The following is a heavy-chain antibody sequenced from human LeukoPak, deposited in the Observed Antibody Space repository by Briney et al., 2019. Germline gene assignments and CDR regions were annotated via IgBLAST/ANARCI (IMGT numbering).Heavy chain of an antibody. D-gene: IGHD3-22*01. CDR1: VYTFTGYY. Sequence: ASVKVSCKASVYTFTGYYMHWVRQAPGQGLEWMGWINPNGGGTNYAQKFQGRVTMTRDTSISTAYMVLSRLRCDDTAVYDCERDDPYYYDSSGYYPFDYWGQGTLVTVSS. CDR2: INPNGGGT. J-gene: IGHJ4*02. V-gene: IGHV1-2*02. CDR3: ERDDPYYYDSSGYYPFDY.